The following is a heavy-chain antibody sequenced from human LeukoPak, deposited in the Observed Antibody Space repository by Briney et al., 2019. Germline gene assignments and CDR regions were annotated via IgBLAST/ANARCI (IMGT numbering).Heavy chain of an antibody. CDR1: GYTFTSYG. Sequence: ASVKVSCKASGYTFTSYGISWVRQAPGQGLEWMGWISAYNGNTNYAQKLQGRVTMTTDTSTSTAYMELRNLRSDDTAVYYCARDWGGVNCSSTSCYAYDPWGQGTLVTVSS. D-gene: IGHD2-2*01. J-gene: IGHJ5*02. CDR3: ARDWGGVNCSSTSCYAYDP. V-gene: IGHV1-18*01. CDR2: ISAYNGNT.